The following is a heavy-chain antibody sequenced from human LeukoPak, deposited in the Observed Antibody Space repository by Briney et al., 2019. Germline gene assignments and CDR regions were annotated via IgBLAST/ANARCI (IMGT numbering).Heavy chain of an antibody. CDR2: ISWNSGSI. J-gene: IGHJ4*02. CDR3: AKVRLEGIAAAAFDY. CDR1: GFTFDDYA. D-gene: IGHD6-13*01. V-gene: IGHV3-9*01. Sequence: QPGRSLRLSCAASGFTFDDYAMHGVREAPGEGLEWGSGISWNSGSIGYADSVKGRFTISRENAKHPQYLQMNSSRAEDTALDYCAKVRLEGIAAAAFDYWGQGTLVTVSS.